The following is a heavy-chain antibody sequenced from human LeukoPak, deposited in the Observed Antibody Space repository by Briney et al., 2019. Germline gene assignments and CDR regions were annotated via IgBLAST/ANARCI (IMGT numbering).Heavy chain of an antibody. CDR1: GFTFSSYA. CDR3: ARARLGYCSGGSCFSSGPYPVIDY. J-gene: IGHJ4*02. Sequence: LTGGSLRLSCAASGFTFSSYAMSWVRQAPGKGLEWVSYISSSSSTIYYADSVKGRFTISRDNAKNSLYLQMNSLRDEDTAVYYCARARLGYCSGGSCFSSGPYPVIDYWGQGTLVTVSS. CDR2: ISSSSSTI. V-gene: IGHV3-48*02. D-gene: IGHD2-15*01.